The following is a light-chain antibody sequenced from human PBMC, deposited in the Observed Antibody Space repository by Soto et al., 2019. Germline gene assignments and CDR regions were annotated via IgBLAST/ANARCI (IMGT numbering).Light chain of an antibody. J-gene: IGLJ2*01. CDR1: SSDVCGYNY. CDR3: SSYTSSSPIGV. Sequence: SALTQPASVSWSPGQSITISCTGTSSDVCGYNYVSWYQQHPGKAPKLMIYEVSNRPSGVSNRFSGSKSGNTASLTISGLQAEDEADYYCSSYTSSSPIGVFGGGTKVTVL. CDR2: EVS. V-gene: IGLV2-14*01.